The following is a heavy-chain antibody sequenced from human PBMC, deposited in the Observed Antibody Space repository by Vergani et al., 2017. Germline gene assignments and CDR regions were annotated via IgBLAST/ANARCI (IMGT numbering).Heavy chain of an antibody. J-gene: IGHJ1*01. CDR1: GGTFSSYA. D-gene: IGHD6-13*01. CDR2: IIPIFGTA. Sequence: QVQLVQSGAEVKKPGSSVKFSCKASGGTFSSYAISWVRQAPGQGLEWMGRIIPIFGTANYAQKFQGRVTITADESTSTAYMELSSLRSEDTAVYYCASPPVAAAGMYQAAEDEYFQHWGQGTLVTVSS. V-gene: IGHV1-69*13. CDR3: ASPPVAAAGMYQAAEDEYFQH.